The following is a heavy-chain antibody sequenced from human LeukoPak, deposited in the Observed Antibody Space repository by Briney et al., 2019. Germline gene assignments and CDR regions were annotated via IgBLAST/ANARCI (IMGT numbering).Heavy chain of an antibody. CDR3: AREKYCSSTSCYDHFQH. D-gene: IGHD2-2*01. V-gene: IGHV4-30-4*01. J-gene: IGHJ1*01. CDR1: GGSISSGDYY. CDR2: IYYSGST. Sequence: SQTLSLTCTVSGGSISSGDYYWSWIRQPPGKGLERIGYIYYSGSTYYNPSLKSRVTISVDTSKNQFSLKLSSVTAADTAVYYCAREKYCSSTSCYDHFQHWGQGTLVTVSS.